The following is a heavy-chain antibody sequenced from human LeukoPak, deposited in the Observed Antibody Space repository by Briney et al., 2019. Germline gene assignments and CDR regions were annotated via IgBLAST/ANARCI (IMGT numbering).Heavy chain of an antibody. V-gene: IGHV4-59*01. J-gene: IGHJ6*02. Sequence: PSETLSLTCTVSGDSISSYYWSWIRQPPGKGLEWIGYIYYSGSTNYNPSLKSRVTISVDTSKNQFSLKLSSVTAADTAVYYCARVKNYSNYGYYYYGMDVWGQGTTVTVSS. CDR1: GDSISSYY. CDR3: ARVKNYSNYGYYYYGMDV. CDR2: IYYSGST. D-gene: IGHD4-11*01.